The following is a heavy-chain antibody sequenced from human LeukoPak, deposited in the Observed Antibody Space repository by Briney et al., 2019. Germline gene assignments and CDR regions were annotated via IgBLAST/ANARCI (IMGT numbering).Heavy chain of an antibody. V-gene: IGHV4-59*08. CDR2: IYYSGST. CDR3: ARRAVAGRYYGMDV. D-gene: IGHD6-19*01. CDR1: GGSISSYY. J-gene: IGHJ6*02. Sequence: SETVSLTCTVSGGSISSYYWSWIRQPPGKGLEWIGYIYYSGSTNYNPSLKSRVTISVDTSKNQFSLKLSSVTAADTAVYYCARRAVAGRYYGMDVWGQGTTVTVSS.